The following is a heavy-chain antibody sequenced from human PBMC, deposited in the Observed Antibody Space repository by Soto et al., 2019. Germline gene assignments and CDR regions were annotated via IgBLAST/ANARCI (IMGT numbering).Heavy chain of an antibody. D-gene: IGHD6-19*01. CDR3: AGGALAVEKWFDP. CDR1: GYTFIDYY. CDR2: INPSNGVT. Sequence: ASVKVSCKASGYTFIDYYMNWVRQAPGQGLEWMGWINPSNGVTNYAQKFQGRVTMTRDTSISTAYMDLSRLRSDDTAVYYCAGGALAVEKWFDPLGQGTQVTVSS. V-gene: IGHV1-2*02. J-gene: IGHJ5*02.